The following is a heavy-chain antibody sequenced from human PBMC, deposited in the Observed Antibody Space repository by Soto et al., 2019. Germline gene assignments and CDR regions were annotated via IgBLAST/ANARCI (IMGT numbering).Heavy chain of an antibody. Sequence: NPGGSLRLSCAASGFTFSDYYMSWIRQAPGKGLEWVSYISSSSSYTNYADSVKGRFTISRDNAKNSLYLQMNSLRAEDTAVYYCARDIVVVPAAIPQTDYYYYGMDVWGQGTTVTVSS. V-gene: IGHV3-11*06. J-gene: IGHJ6*02. CDR2: ISSSSSYT. D-gene: IGHD2-2*02. CDR3: ARDIVVVPAAIPQTDYYYYGMDV. CDR1: GFTFSDYY.